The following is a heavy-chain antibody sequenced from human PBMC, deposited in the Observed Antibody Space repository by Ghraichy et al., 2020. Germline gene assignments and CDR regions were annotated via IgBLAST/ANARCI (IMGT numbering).Heavy chain of an antibody. J-gene: IGHJ6*02. CDR1: GFTFDDYT. Sequence: GGSLRLSCAASGFTFDDYTMHWVRQAPGKGLEWVSLISWDGGSTYYADSVKGRFTISRDNSKNSLYLQMNSLRTEDTALYYCAKDLHYYDSRDYYYGMDVWGQGTTVTVSS. V-gene: IGHV3-43*01. D-gene: IGHD3-22*01. CDR2: ISWDGGST. CDR3: AKDLHYYDSRDYYYGMDV.